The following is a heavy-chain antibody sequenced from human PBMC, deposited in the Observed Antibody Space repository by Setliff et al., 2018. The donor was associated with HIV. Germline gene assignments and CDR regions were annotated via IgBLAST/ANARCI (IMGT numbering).Heavy chain of an antibody. CDR1: GFTFSDYW. CDR3: GRDVHDAAADN. D-gene: IGHD6-13*01. J-gene: IGHJ4*02. V-gene: IGHV3-74*01. Sequence: GGSLRLSCTASGFTFSDYWMHWVRRGPGRGLEWVSRIGRDGTVANYADSVKGRFTISRDNARNTLFLQVNSLGVEDTALYYCGRDVHDAAADNWGRGTLVTVSS. CDR2: IGRDGTVA.